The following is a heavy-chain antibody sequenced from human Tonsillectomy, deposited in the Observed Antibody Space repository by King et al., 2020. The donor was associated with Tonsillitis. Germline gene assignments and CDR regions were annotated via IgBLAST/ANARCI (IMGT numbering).Heavy chain of an antibody. CDR3: SRDLLGYGTVASCYSGMDS. CDR2: ISYSGST. D-gene: IGHD2-15*01. J-gene: IGHJ4*02. V-gene: IGHV4-59*01. Sequence: QLQESGPGLVKPSETLSLTCTVSGGSISSYYWSWIRQPPGKGLEWIGYISYSGSTNYNPSLKSRVTISVDTSKNQFSLKLTSVTAADTAVYYCSRDLLGYGTVASCYSGMDSWGRGTLVTVSS. CDR1: GGSISSYY.